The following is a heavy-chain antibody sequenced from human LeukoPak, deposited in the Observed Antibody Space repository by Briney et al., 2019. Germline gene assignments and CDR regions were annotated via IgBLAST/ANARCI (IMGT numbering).Heavy chain of an antibody. V-gene: IGHV4-59*01. Sequence: PSETLSLTCTVSGGSISSYYWSWIRQPPGKGLEWIGYIYYSGSTNYNPSLKSRVTISVDTSKNQFSLKLSSVTAADTAVYYCARGRGVYDFWSGYYIYYFDYWGQGTLVTVSS. CDR2: IYYSGST. J-gene: IGHJ4*02. CDR3: ARGRGVYDFWSGYYIYYFDY. D-gene: IGHD3-3*01. CDR1: GGSISSYY.